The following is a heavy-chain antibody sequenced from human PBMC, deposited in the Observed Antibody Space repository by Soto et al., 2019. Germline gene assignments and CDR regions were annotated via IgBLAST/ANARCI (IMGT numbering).Heavy chain of an antibody. CDR1: GGTFSSYA. CDR2: IIPIFGTA. J-gene: IGHJ5*02. V-gene: IGHV1-69*13. Sequence: SVKVSCKASGGTFSSYAISWVRQAPGQGLEWMGGIIPIFGTANYAQKFQGRVTITADESTSTAYMKLSSLRSEDTAVYYCARDPDIVGEPSWFDPWGQGTLVTVSS. D-gene: IGHD1-26*01. CDR3: ARDPDIVGEPSWFDP.